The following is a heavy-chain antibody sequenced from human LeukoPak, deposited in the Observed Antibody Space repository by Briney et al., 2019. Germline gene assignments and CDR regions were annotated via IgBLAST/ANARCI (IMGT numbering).Heavy chain of an antibody. V-gene: IGHV1-46*01. Sequence: EASVKVSCKASGYTFTSYYMHWVRQAPGQGLEWMGIINPSGGSTSYAQKFQGRVTMTRDTSTSTVYMELSSLRSEDTALYYCARASGIAARTNQFDYWGQGTLVTVSS. CDR3: ARASGIAARTNQFDY. D-gene: IGHD6-6*01. CDR2: INPSGGST. J-gene: IGHJ4*02. CDR1: GYTFTSYY.